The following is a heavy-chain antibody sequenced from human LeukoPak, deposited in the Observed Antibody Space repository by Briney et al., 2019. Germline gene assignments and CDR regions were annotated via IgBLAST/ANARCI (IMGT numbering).Heavy chain of an antibody. V-gene: IGHV3-48*03. Sequence: GGSLRLSCAASGFTFSDYEINWVRQAPGKGLEWVSHITSTGSPTHYADSVKGRFTISRDNAHNSVYLQMNSLRAEDTAVYYCARDRGNWAFDYWGQETLDAVSS. CDR3: ARDRGNWAFDY. D-gene: IGHD1-1*01. CDR1: GFTFSDYE. J-gene: IGHJ4*02. CDR2: ITSTGSPT.